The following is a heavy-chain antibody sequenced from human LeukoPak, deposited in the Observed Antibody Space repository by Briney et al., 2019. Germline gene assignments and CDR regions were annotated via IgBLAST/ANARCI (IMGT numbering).Heavy chain of an antibody. CDR1: GFTFDDYA. CDR2: ISWNSGSI. V-gene: IGHV3-9*01. J-gene: IGHJ6*03. D-gene: IGHD7-27*01. CDR3: ARGISGDKYYNYFMDA. Sequence: QSGGSLRLPCAASGFTFDDYAMHWVRQAPGKGLEWVSGISWNSGSIGYADSVKGRFTISRDNAKNALYLQMDSLRVDDTAVYYCARGISGDKYYNYFMDAWGKGTTVTVSS.